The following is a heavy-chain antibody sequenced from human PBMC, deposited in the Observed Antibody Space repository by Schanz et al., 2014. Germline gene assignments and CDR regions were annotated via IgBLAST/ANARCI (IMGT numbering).Heavy chain of an antibody. Sequence: QVQLVESGGGLVKPGGSLRLSCAASGLTFSDYYMSWIRQAPGKGLQWVSYISTSSRYTNYADSVKGRITISRDNAKNTLFLQMKSLRAEDAAVYHCARDRRNADLQYWGQGTLVTVSS. V-gene: IGHV3-11*05. D-gene: IGHD1-1*01. CDR1: GLTFSDYY. J-gene: IGHJ1*01. CDR3: ARDRRNADLQY. CDR2: ISTSSRYT.